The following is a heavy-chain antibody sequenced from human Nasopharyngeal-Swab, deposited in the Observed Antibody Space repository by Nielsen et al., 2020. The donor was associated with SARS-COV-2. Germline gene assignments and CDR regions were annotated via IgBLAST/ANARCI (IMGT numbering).Heavy chain of an antibody. J-gene: IGHJ4*02. Sequence: ASVKVSCKASGYTFTNYAMHWVRQAPGQRLEWMGWISAYNGNTNYAQKLQGRVTMTTDTSTSTAYMELRSLRSDDTAVYYCARDQQWLVNYYFDYWGQGTLVTVSS. V-gene: IGHV1-18*01. CDR2: ISAYNGNT. CDR3: ARDQQWLVNYYFDY. CDR1: GYTFTNYA. D-gene: IGHD6-19*01.